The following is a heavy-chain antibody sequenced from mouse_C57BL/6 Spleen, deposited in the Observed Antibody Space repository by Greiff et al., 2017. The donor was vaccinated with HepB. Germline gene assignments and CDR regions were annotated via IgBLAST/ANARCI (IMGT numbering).Heavy chain of an antibody. D-gene: IGHD1-1*01. CDR1: GYTFTSYW. V-gene: IGHV1-69*01. CDR3: ASGTTVVAPDY. Sequence: VQLQQSGAELVMPGASVKLSCKASGYTFTSYWMHWVKQRPGQGLEWIGEIDPSDSYTNYNQKFKGKSTLTVDKSSSTAYMQLSSLTSEDSAVYYCASGTTVVAPDYWGQGTTLTVSS. J-gene: IGHJ2*01. CDR2: IDPSDSYT.